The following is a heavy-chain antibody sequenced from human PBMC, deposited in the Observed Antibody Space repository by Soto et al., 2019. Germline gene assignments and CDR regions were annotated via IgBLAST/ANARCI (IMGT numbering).Heavy chain of an antibody. J-gene: IGHJ6*03. CDR2: ISTSSNSI. D-gene: IGHD3-10*01. CDR1: GFTFSSYS. CDR3: ARGVGYYGSVDYDYYIDV. Sequence: EVQLVESGGGLAQPGGSLSLSCAASGFTFSSYSMNWVRQAPGKGLEWVSYISTSSNSIYYADSVKGRFTISRDNAKNSLSLQMNSLRAEDTAVYYCARGVGYYGSVDYDYYIDVWGKGTTVTVSS. V-gene: IGHV3-48*01.